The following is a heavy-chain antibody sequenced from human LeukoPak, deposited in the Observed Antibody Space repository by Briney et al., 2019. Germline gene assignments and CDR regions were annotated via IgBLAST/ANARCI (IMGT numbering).Heavy chain of an antibody. V-gene: IGHV4-59*06. CDR1: GGSISSYY. J-gene: IGHJ4*02. CDR3: ARDRDDYGWFDY. CDR2: IYYSGST. Sequence: SETLSLTCTVSGGSISSYYWSWIRQHPGKGLEWIGYIYYSGSTYYNPSLKSRVTISVDTSKNQFSLKLSSVTAADTAVYYCARDRDDYGWFDYWGQGTLVTVSP. D-gene: IGHD4-17*01.